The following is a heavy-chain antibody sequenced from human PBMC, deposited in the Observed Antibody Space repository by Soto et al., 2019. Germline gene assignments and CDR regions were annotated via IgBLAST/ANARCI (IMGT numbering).Heavy chain of an antibody. Sequence: QVQLVQAGAEVKKPGSSVKVSCKSSGGTFSSYAISWVRQAPGQGLEWMGGIIPVFGIATYVQKVQVQGRVNLTLDKATNTVYIEVSSLSSEGTCMFYCARWKSYYGSGRRTYGYYRLIVRGKGTWVIVSS. J-gene: IGHJ6*04. V-gene: IGHV1-69*17. CDR2: IIPVFGIA. D-gene: IGHD3-10*01. CDR1: GGTFSSYA. CDR3: ARWKSYYGSGRRTYGYYRLIV.